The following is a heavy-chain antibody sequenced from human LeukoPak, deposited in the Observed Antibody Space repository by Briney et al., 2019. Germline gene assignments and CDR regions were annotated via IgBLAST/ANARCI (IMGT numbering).Heavy chain of an antibody. CDR3: AKGGYYDLDAFDI. J-gene: IGHJ3*02. Sequence: GGSLRLSCAASGFTFSSYEMNWVRQAPGKGLEWVSYISSSSTTIYYAGSVKGRFTISRDNAKNSLYLQMNSLGAEDTALYYCAKGGYYDLDAFDIWGQGTMVTVSS. CDR2: ISSSSTTI. D-gene: IGHD1-26*01. V-gene: IGHV3-48*03. CDR1: GFTFSSYE.